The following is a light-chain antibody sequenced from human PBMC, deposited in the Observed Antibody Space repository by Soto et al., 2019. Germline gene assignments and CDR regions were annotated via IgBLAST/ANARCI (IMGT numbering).Light chain of an antibody. CDR2: GAS. V-gene: IGKV3D-15*01. CDR3: QQYKDWPPLT. J-gene: IGKJ4*01. CDR1: QNINSN. Sequence: EILMTQSPLTLSVSPGEVTTLSCRASQNINSNLAWYQERPGQAPRVLIYGASSRASGIPDRFSGSGSGTDFTLTITRLETDDFAVYYCQQYKDWPPLTFGGGTRVESK.